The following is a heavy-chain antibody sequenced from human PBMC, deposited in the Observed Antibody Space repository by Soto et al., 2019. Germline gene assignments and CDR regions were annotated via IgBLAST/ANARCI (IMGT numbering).Heavy chain of an antibody. CDR3: ARDSSYGDYEWFFDS. V-gene: IGHV1-18*01. D-gene: IGHD4-17*01. Sequence: QVPLVQSGAEVKKPGASVKVSCKASGYIFTDYGISWVRQAPGQGLEWMGWISAYNGNTNYAQKLQGRVTMTTDTSTSTAYMALRRQRSDDTAVYYCARDSSYGDYEWFFDSWSQGTLVTVSS. J-gene: IGHJ4*02. CDR1: GYIFTDYG. CDR2: ISAYNGNT.